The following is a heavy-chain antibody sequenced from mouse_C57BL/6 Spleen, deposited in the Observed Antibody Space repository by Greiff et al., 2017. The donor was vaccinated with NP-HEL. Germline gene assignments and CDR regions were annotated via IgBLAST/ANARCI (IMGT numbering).Heavy chain of an antibody. V-gene: IGHV1-69*01. CDR1: GYTFTSYW. D-gene: IGHD2-3*01. Sequence: QVQLQQPGAELVMPGASVKLSCKASGYTFTSYWMHWVKQRPGQGLEWIGEIDPSDSSPNYNQKFKGKSTLTVDKSSSTAYMQLSSLTSEDSAVYYCARGYDAYFDYWGQGTTLTVSS. J-gene: IGHJ2*01. CDR2: IDPSDSSP. CDR3: ARGYDAYFDY.